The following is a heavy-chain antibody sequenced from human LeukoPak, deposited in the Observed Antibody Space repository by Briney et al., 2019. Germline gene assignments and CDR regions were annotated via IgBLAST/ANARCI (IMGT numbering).Heavy chain of an antibody. CDR2: INPKSGAT. J-gene: IGHJ6*02. CDR3: ARVQYNSDLQDPYYYFGMDV. CDR1: EYTFAGSY. V-gene: IGHV1-2*02. D-gene: IGHD1-20*01. Sequence: ASVKVSCKASEYTFAGSYIHWVRHAPGQGLEWRGWINPKSGATNYAQQFQGRVTMTRDTSTSTAYTDLSRLRSDDTAVYYCARVQYNSDLQDPYYYFGMDVWGQGTTVTVSS.